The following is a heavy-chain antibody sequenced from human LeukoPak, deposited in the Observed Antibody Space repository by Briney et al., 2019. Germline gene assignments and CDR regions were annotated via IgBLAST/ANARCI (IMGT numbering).Heavy chain of an antibody. CDR2: IRDDEGEI. CDR3: ARDKPRGSYYGSIFDS. D-gene: IGHD1-26*01. Sequence: PGGSLRLSCEASGFTFSSYWMSWVRQAPGKGLEWVANIRDDEGEIYYVDSVKGRFTISRDNAKSSLFLQMNSLRAEDAAVYYCARDKPRGSYYGSIFDSWGQGTLVTVSS. V-gene: IGHV3-7*01. CDR1: GFTFSSYW. J-gene: IGHJ4*02.